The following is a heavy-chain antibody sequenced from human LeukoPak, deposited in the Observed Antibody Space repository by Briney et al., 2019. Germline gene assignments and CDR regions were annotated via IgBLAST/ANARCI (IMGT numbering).Heavy chain of an antibody. CDR2: VSPSSSSI. J-gene: IGHJ4*02. CDR3: AREHTPYGSGCTAAY. D-gene: IGHD6-19*01. CDR1: GFTFSSYG. Sequence: QSGGSLRLSCAASGFTFSSYGMTWVRQAPGTGLEWVSYVSPSSSSIYYADSVKGRFTISRDNAKNSLYLQMNSLRAEDTAVYYCAREHTPYGSGCTAAYWGQGTLVTVSS. V-gene: IGHV3-48*01.